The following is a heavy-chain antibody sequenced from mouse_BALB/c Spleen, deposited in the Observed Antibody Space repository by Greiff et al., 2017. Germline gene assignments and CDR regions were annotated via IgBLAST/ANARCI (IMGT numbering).Heavy chain of an antibody. CDR2: IYPYNGGT. D-gene: IGHD2-4*01. Sequence: DVQLQESGPELVKPGASVKISCKASGYTFTDYNMHWVKQSHGKSLEWIGYIYPYNGGTGYNQKFKSKATLTVDNSSSTAYMELRSLTSEDSAVYYCAGEITTGEGFAYWGQGTLVTVSA. CDR1: GYTFTDYN. CDR3: AGEITTGEGFAY. J-gene: IGHJ3*01. V-gene: IGHV1S29*02.